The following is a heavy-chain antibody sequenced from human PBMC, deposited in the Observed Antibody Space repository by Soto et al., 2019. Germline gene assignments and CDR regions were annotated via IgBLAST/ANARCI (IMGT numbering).Heavy chain of an antibody. J-gene: IGHJ5*02. CDR1: GFTFSSYS. CDR3: ARDLNRGYYDSSGYYLGWFDP. V-gene: IGHV3-33*08. CDR2: IWYDGSNK. Sequence: PGGSLRLSCAASGFTFSSYSMNWVRQAPGKGLEWVAVIWYDGSNKYYADSVKGRFTISRDNSKNTLYLQMNSLRAEDTAVYYCARDLNRGYYDSSGYYLGWFDPWGQGTLVTVSS. D-gene: IGHD3-22*01.